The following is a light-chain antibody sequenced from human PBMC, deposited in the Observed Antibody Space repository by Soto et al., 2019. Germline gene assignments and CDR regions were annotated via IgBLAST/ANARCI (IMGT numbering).Light chain of an antibody. J-gene: IGKJ2*01. V-gene: IGKV1-27*01. CDR1: QDISNF. Sequence: DIQMTQSPSSLSASVGDRVTITCRASQDISNFVAWYQQKPGKVPKLLIYGASTLRTSLQPRFSGSGSGTVFTLTINNLQPEDVATYYCQKYNSAPNTFGRGTRLEIK. CDR2: GAS. CDR3: QKYNSAPNT.